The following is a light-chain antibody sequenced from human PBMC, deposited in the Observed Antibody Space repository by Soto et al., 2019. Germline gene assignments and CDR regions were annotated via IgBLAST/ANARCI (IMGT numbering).Light chain of an antibody. CDR2: EVS. CDR3: SSYTSSSTFVV. J-gene: IGLJ1*01. V-gene: IGLV2-18*02. Sequence: SALTQPPSLSGSPRHSVTIFCTGNSSDVGSYNRVSWYQQPPGTAPKLMIYEVSNRPSGVPDRFSGSKSGNTASLTISGLQAEDEADYYCSSYTSSSTFVVFGTGTKITVL. CDR1: SSDVGSYNR.